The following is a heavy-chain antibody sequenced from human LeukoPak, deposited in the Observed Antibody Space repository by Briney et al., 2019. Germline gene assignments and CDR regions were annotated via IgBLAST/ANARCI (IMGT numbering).Heavy chain of an antibody. J-gene: IGHJ4*02. CDR2: MNPNSGNT. D-gene: IGHD3-10*01. V-gene: IGHV1-8*01. CDR1: GYTFISYD. CDR3: ARGDYYYGSGSYAY. Sequence: GASVKVSCKASGYTFISYDINWVRQATGQGLEWMGWMNPNSGNTGYAQKFQGRVTMTRNTSISTAYMEPSSLRSEDTAVYYCARGDYYYGSGSYAYWGQGTLVTVSS.